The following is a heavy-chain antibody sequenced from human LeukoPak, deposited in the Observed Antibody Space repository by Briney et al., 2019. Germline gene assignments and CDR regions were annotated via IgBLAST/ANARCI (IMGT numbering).Heavy chain of an antibody. Sequence: PGGSLRLSCAASGFTFSSYAVSWVRQAPGKGLEWVSAISGSGGSTYYADSVKGRFTISRDNSKNTLYLQMNSLRAEDTAVYYCAKDPASASRLGGWYYNYWYYYGMDVWGQGTTVTVSS. CDR2: ISGSGGST. D-gene: IGHD6-19*01. V-gene: IGHV3-23*01. CDR1: GFTFSSYA. CDR3: AKDPASASRLGGWYYNYWYYYGMDV. J-gene: IGHJ6*02.